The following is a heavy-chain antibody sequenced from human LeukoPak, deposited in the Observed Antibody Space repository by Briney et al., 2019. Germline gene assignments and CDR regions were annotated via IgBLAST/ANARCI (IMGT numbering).Heavy chain of an antibody. CDR1: GFTFSSYA. V-gene: IGHV3-7*01. J-gene: IGHJ4*02. CDR2: INQDASVR. Sequence: GGSLRLSRAASGFTFSSYAMSWVRQAPGKGLEWVANINQDASVRYYVASLKGRFTISRDNARNLVHLQMNSLRAEDTAVYYCARKGLPDHWGQGTMVTVSS. D-gene: IGHD2-21*02. CDR3: ARKGLPDH.